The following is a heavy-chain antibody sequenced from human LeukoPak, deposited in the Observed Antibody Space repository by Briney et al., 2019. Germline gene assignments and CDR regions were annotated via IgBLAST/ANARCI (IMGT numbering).Heavy chain of an antibody. J-gene: IGHJ6*02. CDR1: GYTFTSYG. CDR2: ISAYNGNK. Sequence: ASVKVSCKASGYTFTSYGISWVRQAPGQGLEWMGWISAYNGNKNYAQKLQGRVTMTTDTSTSTAYMELRSLRSDDTAVYYCARDHNYDSSGYYIWDVWGQGTTVTVSS. V-gene: IGHV1-18*01. D-gene: IGHD3-22*01. CDR3: ARDHNYDSSGYYIWDV.